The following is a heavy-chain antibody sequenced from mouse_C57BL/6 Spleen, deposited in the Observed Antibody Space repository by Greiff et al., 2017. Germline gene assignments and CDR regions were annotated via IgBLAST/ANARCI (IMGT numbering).Heavy chain of an antibody. D-gene: IGHD1-1*01. Sequence: QVHVKQPGAELVMPGASVKLSCKASGYTFTSYWMHWVKQRPGQGLEWIGEIDPSDSYTNYNQKFKGKSTLTVDKSSSTAYMQLSSLTSEDSAVYYCARGGITTVVATGDFDYWGQGTTLTVSS. V-gene: IGHV1-69*01. CDR1: GYTFTSYW. J-gene: IGHJ2*01. CDR2: IDPSDSYT. CDR3: ARGGITTVVATGDFDY.